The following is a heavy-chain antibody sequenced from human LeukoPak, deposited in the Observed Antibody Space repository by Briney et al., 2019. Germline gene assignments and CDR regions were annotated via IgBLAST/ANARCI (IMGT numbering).Heavy chain of an antibody. Sequence: GGSLRLSCAASGFSFSSYAMSWVRQAPGKGLEWVSAISNSDGSTYYADSMKGRLTISRDNSKNTLYLQMNSLRAEDTAVYYCAKEQSSYHDYAMDVWGQGTTVTVSS. CDR3: AKEQSSYHDYAMDV. D-gene: IGHD4-11*01. V-gene: IGHV3-23*01. J-gene: IGHJ6*02. CDR2: ISNSDGST. CDR1: GFSFSSYA.